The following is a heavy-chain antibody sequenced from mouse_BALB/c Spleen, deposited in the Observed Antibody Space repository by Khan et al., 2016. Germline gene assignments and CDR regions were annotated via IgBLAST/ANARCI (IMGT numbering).Heavy chain of an antibody. CDR3: TRDSSWVFAY. CDR1: GFTFSSYT. V-gene: IGHV5-6-4*01. D-gene: IGHD3-1*01. Sequence: EVELVESGGGLVKPGGSLKLSCAASGFTFSSYTMSWVRQIPEKRLEWVATISSGGNYTYYPDTVKGRFTISRDNAKNTPYLQMSSLKSEDTAVYYCTRDSSWVFAYWGQGTLVTVSA. CDR2: ISSGGNYT. J-gene: IGHJ3*01.